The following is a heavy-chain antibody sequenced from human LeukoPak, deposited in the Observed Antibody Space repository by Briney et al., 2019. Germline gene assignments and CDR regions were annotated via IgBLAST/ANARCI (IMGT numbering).Heavy chain of an antibody. D-gene: IGHD3-10*01. CDR3: ARGGSYYPDY. J-gene: IGHJ4*02. Sequence: SGGSLRLSCAASGFTVGSNTMSWVRQAPGKGLEWVSIIYSGGSTSYADSVKGRFTISRDNSKNTLYLQMNSLRAEDTAVYYCARGGSYYPDYWGQGTLVTVSS. CDR1: GFTVGSNT. V-gene: IGHV3-53*01. CDR2: IYSGGST.